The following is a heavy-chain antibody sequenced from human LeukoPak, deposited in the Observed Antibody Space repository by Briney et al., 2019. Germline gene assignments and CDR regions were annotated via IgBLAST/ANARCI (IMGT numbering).Heavy chain of an antibody. CDR2: IKSKTDGGTT. Sequence: GGSLRLSCAASGFPLNNAWMSWVRQAPGKGLEWVGHIKSKTDGGTTDFAAPVKGRFTISRDDSKNTLYLQMNSLKTEDTAMYYCTWQLLWGIFDPWGQGALVTVSS. D-gene: IGHD1-26*01. V-gene: IGHV3-15*01. J-gene: IGHJ5*02. CDR1: GFPLNNAW. CDR3: TWQLLWGIFDP.